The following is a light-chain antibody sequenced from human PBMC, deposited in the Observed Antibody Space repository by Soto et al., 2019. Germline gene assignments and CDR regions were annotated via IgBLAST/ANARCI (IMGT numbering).Light chain of an antibody. CDR3: CSYTSSFTDV. Sequence: QSVLTQPASVSGSPGQSITISCTGTSSDVGGYIYVSWYQQHPGKAPKLMIYDVSHRPSGVSDRFSGSKSGNTASLTISGLQAEDEADYYCCSYTSSFTDVFGTGTKVTVL. V-gene: IGLV2-14*03. CDR1: SSDVGGYIY. CDR2: DVS. J-gene: IGLJ1*01.